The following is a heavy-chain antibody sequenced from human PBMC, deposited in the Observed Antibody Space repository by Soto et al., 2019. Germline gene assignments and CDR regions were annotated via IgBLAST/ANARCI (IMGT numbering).Heavy chain of an antibody. J-gene: IGHJ4*02. D-gene: IGHD3-16*02. CDR1: GYTLTELS. V-gene: IGHV1-24*01. CDR2: FDPEDGET. CDR3: ATLPNHLRIQLWFPGERLGELSLSFDY. Sequence: ASVKVSCKVSGYTLTELSMHWVRQAPGKGLEWMGGFDPEDGETIYAQKFQGRVTMTEDTSTDTAYMELSSLRSEDTAVYYCATLPNHLRIQLWFPGERLGELSLSFDYWGQGTLVTVSS.